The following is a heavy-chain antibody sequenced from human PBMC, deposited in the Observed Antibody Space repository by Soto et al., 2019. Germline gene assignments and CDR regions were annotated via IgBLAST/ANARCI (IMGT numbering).Heavy chain of an antibody. CDR1: GFNFNSAW. D-gene: IGHD1-20*01. J-gene: IGHJ4*02. V-gene: IGHV3-15*07. CDR3: TTDITVASPYGGR. CDR2: IRTSAQGGAT. Sequence: EVQLVESGGGLVKPGESLRLSCAASGFNFNSAWLNWVRQAPGKGLEWVGRIRTSAQGGATDYAAPVKDRFTISRDDSKTPLYLQMNSLKTEDTAVYYCTTDITVASPYGGRWGQGTLVTISS.